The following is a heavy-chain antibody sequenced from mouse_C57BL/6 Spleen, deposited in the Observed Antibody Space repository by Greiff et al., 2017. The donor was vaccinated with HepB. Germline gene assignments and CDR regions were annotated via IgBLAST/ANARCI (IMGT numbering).Heavy chain of an antibody. V-gene: IGHV1-19*01. CDR3: ARGDYGNYVDYFDY. J-gene: IGHJ2*01. D-gene: IGHD2-1*01. Sequence: VQLQQSGPVLVKPGASVKMSCKASGYTFTDYYMNWVKQSHGKSLEWIGVINPYNGGTSYNQKFKGKATLTVDKSSSTAYMELNSLTSEDSAVYYCARGDYGNYVDYFDYWGQGTTLTVSS. CDR1: GYTFTDYY. CDR2: INPYNGGT.